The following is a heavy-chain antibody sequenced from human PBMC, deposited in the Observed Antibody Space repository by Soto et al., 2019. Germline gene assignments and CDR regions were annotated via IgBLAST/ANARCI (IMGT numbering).Heavy chain of an antibody. CDR3: ASVDQRITMVRGVISYGMDV. J-gene: IGHJ6*02. CDR2: IIPILGIA. D-gene: IGHD3-10*01. CDR1: GGTFSSYT. V-gene: IGHV1-69*02. Sequence: QVQLVQSGAAVKKPGSSVKVSCKASGGTFSSYTISWVRQAPGQGLEWMGRIIPILGIANYAQKFQGRVTITADKSTSTAYMELSSLRSEDTAVYYCASVDQRITMVRGVISYGMDVWGQGTTVTVSS.